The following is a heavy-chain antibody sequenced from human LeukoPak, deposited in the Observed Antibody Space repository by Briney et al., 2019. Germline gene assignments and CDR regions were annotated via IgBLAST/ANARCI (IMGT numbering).Heavy chain of an antibody. Sequence: HAGGSLRHSCAASGFTFCSYEMNWVRQAPGKGLEWVSYISSSGSTIYYADSVKGRFTISRDNAKNSLYLQMNSLRAEDTAVYYCARGSGCSGGSCYVKGEVFDYWGQGTLVTVSS. V-gene: IGHV3-48*03. D-gene: IGHD2-15*01. CDR3: ARGSGCSGGSCYVKGEVFDY. CDR2: ISSSGSTI. CDR1: GFTFCSYE. J-gene: IGHJ4*02.